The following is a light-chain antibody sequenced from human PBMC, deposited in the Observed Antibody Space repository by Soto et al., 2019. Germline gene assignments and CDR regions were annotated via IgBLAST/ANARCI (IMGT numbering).Light chain of an antibody. J-gene: IGKJ4*01. CDR3: QQADSFPLT. CDR1: QSIYKW. CDR2: AAS. V-gene: IGKV1-12*01. Sequence: DIQLTQSPSSVSASIGDRVTISCRASQSIYKWLVWYQQKPGKAPKLLIYAASSLQSGVPSRFSGSGYGTEFTLTISSLQPEDSATYYCQQADSFPLTFGGGTEVAS.